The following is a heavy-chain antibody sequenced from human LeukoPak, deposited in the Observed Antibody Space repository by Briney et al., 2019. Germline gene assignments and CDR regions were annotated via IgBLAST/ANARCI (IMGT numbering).Heavy chain of an antibody. D-gene: IGHD6-19*01. V-gene: IGHV3-48*03. CDR2: ISSSGSTI. Sequence: GGSLRLSCAASGFTFSSYEMNWVRQAPGKGLEWVSYISSSGSTIYYADSVKGRFTISRDNAKNSLYLQMNSLRAEDTAVYYCARESYSSGWYGYWGQGTLVTVSS. J-gene: IGHJ4*02. CDR3: ARESYSSGWYGY. CDR1: GFTFSSYE.